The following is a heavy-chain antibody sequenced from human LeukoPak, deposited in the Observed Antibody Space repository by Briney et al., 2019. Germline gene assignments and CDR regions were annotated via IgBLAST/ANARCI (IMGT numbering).Heavy chain of an antibody. V-gene: IGHV3-7*01. Sequence: GGSLRLSCAASGFTFSSYSMNWVRQAPGKGLEWVANINQDGSENHYVDSVKGRFTISRDNAKNSVFVQMNGLRVEDTAVYYCVRAGGSSWSDFWGQGTLVTVSS. CDR3: VRAGGSSWSDF. CDR2: INQDGSEN. J-gene: IGHJ4*02. CDR1: GFTFSSYS. D-gene: IGHD6-13*01.